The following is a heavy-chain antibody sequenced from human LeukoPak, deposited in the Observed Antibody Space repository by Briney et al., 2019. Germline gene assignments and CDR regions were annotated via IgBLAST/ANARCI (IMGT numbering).Heavy chain of an antibody. CDR1: GYTFTGYY. D-gene: IGHD3-22*01. CDR2: INPNSGGT. J-gene: IGHJ3*02. Sequence: ASVKVSCKASGYTFTGYYMHWVRQAPGRGLEWMGWINPNSGGTNYAQKFQGRVTMTRDTSISTAYMELSRLRSDDTAVYYCARADEDSSGYTDAFDIWGQGTMVTVSS. V-gene: IGHV1-2*02. CDR3: ARADEDSSGYTDAFDI.